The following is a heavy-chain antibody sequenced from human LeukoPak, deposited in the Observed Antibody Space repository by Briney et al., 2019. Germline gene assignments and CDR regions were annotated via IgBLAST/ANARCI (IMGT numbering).Heavy chain of an antibody. CDR3: ARNHRGGSGSYYSSTADYYYYYGMDA. D-gene: IGHD3-10*01. J-gene: IGHJ6*02. CDR2: ISYDGSNK. V-gene: IGHV3-30*04. CDR1: GFTFSSYA. Sequence: PPGGSLRLSCAASGFTFSSYAMPWVRQAPGKGLEWVAVISYDGSNKYYADSVKGRFTISRDNSKNTLYLQMNSLRAEDTAVYYCARNHRGGSGSYYSSTADYYYYYGMDAWGQGTTVTVSS.